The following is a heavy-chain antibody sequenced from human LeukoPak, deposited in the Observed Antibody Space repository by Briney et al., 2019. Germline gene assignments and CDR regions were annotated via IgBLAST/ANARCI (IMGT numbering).Heavy chain of an antibody. Sequence: ASVNVSCKASVYTFTSYDINWVRQATGQGLEWMGWMNPNSGNTGYAQKFQGRVTMTRNTSISTAYMELSSLRSEDTAVYYCARGLNRRNQLLYSYWGQGTLVTVSS. V-gene: IGHV1-8*01. CDR3: ARGLNRRNQLLYSY. D-gene: IGHD2-2*02. J-gene: IGHJ4*02. CDR2: MNPNSGNT. CDR1: VYTFTSYD.